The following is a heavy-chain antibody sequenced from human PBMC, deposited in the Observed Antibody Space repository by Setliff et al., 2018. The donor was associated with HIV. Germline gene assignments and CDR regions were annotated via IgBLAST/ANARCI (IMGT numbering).Heavy chain of an antibody. CDR2: INTHSGYT. V-gene: IGHV1-18*01. CDR3: AREIGDYYDSSGYYPPTDYYYGMDV. J-gene: IGHJ6*02. D-gene: IGHD3-22*01. Sequence: ASVKVSCKASGYTFNNYGISWVRQAPGQGLEWMGRINTHSGYTNYAQNVQGRVTVTMDTSTSTAYMELNSLSSEDTAVYYCAREIGDYYDSSGYYPPTDYYYGMDVWGQGTTVTVSS. CDR1: GYTFNNYG.